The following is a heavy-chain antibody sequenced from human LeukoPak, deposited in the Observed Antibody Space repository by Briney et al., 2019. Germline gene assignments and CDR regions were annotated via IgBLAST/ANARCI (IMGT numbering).Heavy chain of an antibody. D-gene: IGHD3-9*01. CDR2: IIPILGIA. J-gene: IGHJ4*02. CDR3: TVAALRYFDWLSGY. CDR1: GGTFSSYA. Sequence: ASVKVSCKASGGTFSSYAISWVRQAPGQGLEWMGRIIPILGIANYAQKFQGRVTITADKSTSTAYMELSSLRSEDTAVYYCTVAALRYFDWLSGYWGQGTLVTASS. V-gene: IGHV1-69*04.